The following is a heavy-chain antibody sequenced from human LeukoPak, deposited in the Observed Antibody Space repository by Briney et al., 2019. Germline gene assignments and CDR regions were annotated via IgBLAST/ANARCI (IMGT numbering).Heavy chain of an antibody. J-gene: IGHJ4*02. CDR1: GFTFSSYA. Sequence: PGGSLRLSCVASGFTFSSYAMSWVRQPPGKGLEWIATIYHNGITHYNPSLKSRVTISVDTSKNQFSLKMSSVTAADTAVYYCTRGVALSDHGVIDSWGQGTLATVSS. CDR2: IYHNGIT. CDR3: TRGVALSDHGVIDS. D-gene: IGHD3-3*01. V-gene: IGHV4-38-2*01.